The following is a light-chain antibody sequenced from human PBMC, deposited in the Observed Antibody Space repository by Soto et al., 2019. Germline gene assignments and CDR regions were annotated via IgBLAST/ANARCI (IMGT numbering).Light chain of an antibody. V-gene: IGLV2-8*01. Sequence: QSALTQPPSVSGSPGQSVAISCTGTSSDVGGYNYVSWYQQHPGKAPRLMIYDVTKRPSGVPDRFSGSKSGNTASLTVSGLQAEDEADYYCTLYAGSESYVFGSGTKVTVL. CDR1: SSDVGGYNY. CDR3: TLYAGSESYV. CDR2: DVT. J-gene: IGLJ1*01.